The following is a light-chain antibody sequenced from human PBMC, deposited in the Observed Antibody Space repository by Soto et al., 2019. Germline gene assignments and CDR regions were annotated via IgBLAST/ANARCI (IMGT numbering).Light chain of an antibody. V-gene: IGKV3D-15*01. J-gene: IGKJ4*01. CDR3: QQYNSWPLT. Sequence: EIVMTQSPATLSVSPGERATLSCRASQSVSNNYLAWYQQKPGQAPRLLIYGASNRATGIPDRFSGSGSGTDFTLTISSLQSEDFAVYYCQQYNSWPLTFGGGTKVDIK. CDR2: GAS. CDR1: QSVSNN.